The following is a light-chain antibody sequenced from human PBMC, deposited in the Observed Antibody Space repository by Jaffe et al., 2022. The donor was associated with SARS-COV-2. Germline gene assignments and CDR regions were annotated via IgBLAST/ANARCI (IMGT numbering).Light chain of an antibody. V-gene: IGLV4-69*01. CDR3: QTWGSGIHVV. J-gene: IGLJ2*01. CDR1: SRHSDYT. CDR2: VNSDGSH. Sequence: QLVLTQSPSASASLGASVKLTCTLSSRHSDYTIAWHQQQPEKGPRYLMQVNSDGSHTKGDGIPDRFSGSSSGAERYLTISSLQSEDEADYYCQTWGSGIHVVFGGGTRLTVL.